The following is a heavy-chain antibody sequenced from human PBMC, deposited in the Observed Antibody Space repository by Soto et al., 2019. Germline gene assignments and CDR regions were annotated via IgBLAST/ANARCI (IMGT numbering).Heavy chain of an antibody. Sequence: GGSLRLSFAASGLDFSSEVMCWVRQAPGKGLEWVSSISGSGRTIYHADSMRGRFAISRDNSKNSLYLQLNDLRVDDTAVYYCSKVGAFYYSGMDVWGQVTPV. CDR2: ISGSGRTI. J-gene: IGHJ6*02. CDR3: SKVGAFYYSGMDV. D-gene: IGHD1-26*01. V-gene: IGHV3-23*01. CDR1: GLDFSSEV.